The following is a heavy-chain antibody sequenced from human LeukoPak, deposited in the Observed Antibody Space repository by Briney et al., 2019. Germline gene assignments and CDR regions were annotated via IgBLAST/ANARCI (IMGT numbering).Heavy chain of an antibody. Sequence: PSETLSLTCTVSGGSISSHYWSWIRQPPGKGLEWIGYIYYSGSTNYNPSLKSRVTISVDTSKNQLSLKLSSVTAADTAVYYCARGGSHAPYDYSLLDYWGQGTLVTVSS. CDR1: GGSISSHY. D-gene: IGHD3-16*01. J-gene: IGHJ4*02. CDR2: IYYSGST. CDR3: ARGGSHAPYDYSLLDY. V-gene: IGHV4-59*11.